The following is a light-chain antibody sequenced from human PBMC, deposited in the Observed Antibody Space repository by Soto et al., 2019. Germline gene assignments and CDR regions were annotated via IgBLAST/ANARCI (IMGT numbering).Light chain of an antibody. Sequence: DIQMTQSPSTLSASVGDRVTITCRASQRINTWLAWYQQKPGKVPELLIYDASHLESGVPSRFSGGGAGTDFPLPISGLQLDVLAIYYCEHYDIYPFIFAQGTRVDIK. CDR3: EHYDIYPFI. V-gene: IGKV1-5*01. CDR1: QRINTW. J-gene: IGKJ2*01. CDR2: DAS.